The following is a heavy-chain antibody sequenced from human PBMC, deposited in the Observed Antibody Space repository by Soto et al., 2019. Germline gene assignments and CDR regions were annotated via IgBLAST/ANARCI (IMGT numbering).Heavy chain of an antibody. CDR2: INPGNGDT. J-gene: IGHJ6*01. CDR1: GYSFTKYG. Sequence: ASVKVSCKTSGYSFTKYGLHWVRQAPGQRLEWMGWINPGNGDTKYSQKFQGRVTITRDTSATTAYMELSSLRSEDSAVFYCARTDCSSTSCYNYYYYGMDVWGQGTTVTVST. V-gene: IGHV1-3*01. CDR3: ARTDCSSTSCYNYYYYGMDV. D-gene: IGHD2-2*01.